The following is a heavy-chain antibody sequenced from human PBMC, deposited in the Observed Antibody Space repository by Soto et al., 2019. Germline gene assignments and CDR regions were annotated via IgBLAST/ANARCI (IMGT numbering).Heavy chain of an antibody. D-gene: IGHD1-26*01. CDR2: INAGNGNT. V-gene: IGHV1-3*01. CDR3: ARGGSLYWYFDL. J-gene: IGHJ2*01. CDR1: GYTFTSYA. Sequence: GPVKVSCKASGYTFTSYAMHWVRQAPGQRLEWMGWINAGNGNTKYSQKLQGRVTITRDTSASTAYMELSILRSEDTAVYYCARGGSLYWYFDLWGRGTLVTVSS.